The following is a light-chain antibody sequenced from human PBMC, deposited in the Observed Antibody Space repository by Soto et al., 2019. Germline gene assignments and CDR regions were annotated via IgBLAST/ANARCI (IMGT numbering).Light chain of an antibody. Sequence: EIVLTQSTGILSLSLGERATLPCRASQSVSSNYLAWYQQKNGQAPPILIYGASSRATGVPDRFSGSGSGADFTLTISRLEPEDYAVYYCQQYGSSPTVTFGQGTKVDIK. CDR3: QQYGSSPTVT. CDR2: GAS. V-gene: IGKV3-20*01. CDR1: QSVSSNY. J-gene: IGKJ1*01.